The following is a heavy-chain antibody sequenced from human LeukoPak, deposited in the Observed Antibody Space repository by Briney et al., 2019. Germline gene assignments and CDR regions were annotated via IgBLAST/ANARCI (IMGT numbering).Heavy chain of an antibody. J-gene: IGHJ4*02. V-gene: IGHV3-33*01. D-gene: IGHD5-18*01. Sequence: QAGGSLRLSCAASGFTFSSYGMHWVRQAPGKGLEWVAVIWYDGSNKYYADSVKGRFTVSRDNSKNTLYLQMNSLRAEDTAVYYCTRYSGRTDYWGQGTLVTVSS. CDR2: IWYDGSNK. CDR3: TRYSGRTDY. CDR1: GFTFSSYG.